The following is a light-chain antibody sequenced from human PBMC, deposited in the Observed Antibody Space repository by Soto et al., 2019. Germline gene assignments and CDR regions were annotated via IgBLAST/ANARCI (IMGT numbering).Light chain of an antibody. CDR1: SSNIGSNT. J-gene: IGLJ2*01. V-gene: IGLV1-44*01. Sequence: LTQPPSASGTPGQRVTISCSGSSSNIGSNTVDWYQLLPGTAPKLLIYSSNQRPSGVPDRFSGSKSGTSASLAISGLQSEDEADYYCAAWDDSLNGHVVFGGGTKLTVL. CDR3: AAWDDSLNGHVV. CDR2: SSN.